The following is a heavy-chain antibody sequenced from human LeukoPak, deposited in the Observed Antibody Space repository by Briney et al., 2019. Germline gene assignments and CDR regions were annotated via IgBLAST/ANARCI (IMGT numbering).Heavy chain of an antibody. J-gene: IGHJ6*02. CDR1: GFIFSDYY. CDR2: ISSSSSYT. CDR3: ARERVTTFLSPVYYGMDV. V-gene: IGHV3-11*05. Sequence: GGSLRLSCAASGFIFSDYYMRWIRQAPGKGLEWVSYISSSSSYTDYADSVKGRFTISRDNAKNSLYLQMNSLRAEDTAVYYCARERVTTFLSPVYYGMDVWGQGTTVTVSS. D-gene: IGHD3-16*01.